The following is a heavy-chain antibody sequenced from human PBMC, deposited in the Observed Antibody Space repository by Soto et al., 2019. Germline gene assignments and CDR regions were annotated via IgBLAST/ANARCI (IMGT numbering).Heavy chain of an antibody. Sequence: SVKVSCKTSGYTFSGHFLQWVRQAPGAGPEWMGWINPNTGNTKYGQKFEGRVTMTRDMSISTAYMELTRLTVDDTAVYFCARAGSYCSGERCFFADWGKGSLVIVSS. CDR2: INPNTGNT. V-gene: IGHV1-2*02. CDR3: ARAGSYCSGERCFFAD. J-gene: IGHJ4*02. CDR1: GYTFSGHF. D-gene: IGHD6-19*01.